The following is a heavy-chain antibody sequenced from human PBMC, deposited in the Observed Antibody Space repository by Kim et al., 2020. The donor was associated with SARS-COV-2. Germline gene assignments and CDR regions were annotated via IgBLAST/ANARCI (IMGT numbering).Heavy chain of an antibody. D-gene: IGHD6-13*01. CDR3: ERDVAEAGLYYFDY. CDR1: GFTFSSYW. Sequence: GGSLRLSCAASGFTFSSYWMHWVRQAPGKGLVWVSRINSDGSSTSYADSVKGRFTISRDNGKNTLYLQMNSLRAEDTAVYYCERDVAEAGLYYFDYWGQGTLVTVSS. V-gene: IGHV3-74*01. CDR2: INSDGSST. J-gene: IGHJ4*02.